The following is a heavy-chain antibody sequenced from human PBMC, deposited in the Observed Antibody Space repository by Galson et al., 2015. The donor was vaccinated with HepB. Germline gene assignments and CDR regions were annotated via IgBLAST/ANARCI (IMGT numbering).Heavy chain of an antibody. V-gene: IGHV1-24*01. D-gene: IGHD1-26*01. CDR3: ATGGGSGTSPGHSAGSYYYYGIDV. CDR1: GYTLTELS. Sequence: SVKVSCKVSGYTLTELSMHCVRQAPGKGLEWMGGSDPEDGETIYAQKFQGRVTMTEDTSTDTAYMELSSLRSEDTAVYYCATGGGSGTSPGHSAGSYYYYGIDVWGQGTTVTVSS. J-gene: IGHJ6*02. CDR2: SDPEDGET.